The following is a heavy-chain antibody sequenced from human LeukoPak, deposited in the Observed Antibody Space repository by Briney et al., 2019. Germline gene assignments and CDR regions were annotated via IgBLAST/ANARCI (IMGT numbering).Heavy chain of an antibody. J-gene: IGHJ4*02. D-gene: IGHD3-22*01. CDR1: GFTFSGST. CDR3: MSNYYDSSGYYYFDY. Sequence: PGGSLRLSCAASGFTFSGSTMRWVRQASGKGLEWVGRIRSKANSYATAYAASVKDRFTISRDDSKNTAYLQMNSLKTEDTAVYYCMSNYYDSSGYYYFDYWGQGTLVTVSS. CDR2: IRSKANSYAT. V-gene: IGHV3-73*01.